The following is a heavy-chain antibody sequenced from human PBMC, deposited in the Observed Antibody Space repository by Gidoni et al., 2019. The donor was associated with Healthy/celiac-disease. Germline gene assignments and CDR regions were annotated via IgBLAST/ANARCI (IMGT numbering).Heavy chain of an antibody. CDR3: ARGNGSSSWYAFDI. CDR1: GGSFCGYY. V-gene: IGHV4-34*01. D-gene: IGHD6-13*01. Sequence: QVQLQQWGAGLLKPSETLSLTCAVYGGSFCGYYWSWIRQPPGKGLEWIGEINHSGSTNYNPSLKSRVTISVDTSKNQFSLKLGSVTAADTAVYYCARGNGSSSWYAFDIWGQGTMVTVSS. J-gene: IGHJ3*02. CDR2: INHSGST.